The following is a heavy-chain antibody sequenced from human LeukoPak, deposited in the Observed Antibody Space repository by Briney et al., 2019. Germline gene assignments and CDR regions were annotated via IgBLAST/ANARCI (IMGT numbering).Heavy chain of an antibody. J-gene: IGHJ3*02. CDR1: GFTVTSNY. Sequence: PGGSLRLSCAASGFTVTSNYMSWVRQAPGKGLEWVSVIYSDASTYYADSVKGRFTISRHNSKNTLYLQMNSLRDEDTALYYCARDGGFGFLAAFDIWGQGTMVTVSS. CDR3: ARDGGFGFLAAFDI. V-gene: IGHV3-66*01. CDR2: IYSDAST. D-gene: IGHD3-10*01.